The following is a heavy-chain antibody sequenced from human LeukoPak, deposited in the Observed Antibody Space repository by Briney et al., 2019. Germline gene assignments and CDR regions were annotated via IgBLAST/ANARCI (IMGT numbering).Heavy chain of an antibody. CDR1: GFSFSTNW. J-gene: IGHJ4*02. V-gene: IGHV3-7*01. Sequence: GGSLRLSCVASGFSFSTNWMDWVRQAPGKGLEWVAKIKRDGSEKNYVDSVKGRFTISRDNAKNSLYLEMNSLRAEDTAVYYCAKEGNWNLDYWGQGALVTVSS. CDR3: AKEGNWNLDY. CDR2: IKRDGSEK. D-gene: IGHD1-1*01.